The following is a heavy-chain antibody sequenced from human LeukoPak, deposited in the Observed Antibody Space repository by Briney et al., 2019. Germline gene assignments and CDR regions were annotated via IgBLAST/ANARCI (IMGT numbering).Heavy chain of an antibody. CDR1: GFTFSSYA. CDR2: ISGSGGST. J-gene: IGHJ4*02. CDR3: AKELRGWSSIWSYYFDY. V-gene: IGHV3-23*01. D-gene: IGHD6-13*01. Sequence: GGSLRLSCAASGFTFSSYAMSWVRQAPGKGLEWVSAISGSGGSTYYADSVKGRFTISRDNSKNTLYLQMNSLRAEDTAVYYCAKELRGWSSIWSYYFDYWGQGTLVTVSS.